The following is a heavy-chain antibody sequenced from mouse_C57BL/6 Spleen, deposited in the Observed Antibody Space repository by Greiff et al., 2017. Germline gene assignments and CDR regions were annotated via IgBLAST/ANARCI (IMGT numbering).Heavy chain of an antibody. V-gene: IGHV1-72*01. CDR2: IDPNRGGT. J-gene: IGHJ2*01. Sequence: QVQLQQPGAELVKPGASVKLSCTASGYTFTSYWMPWVKQRPGRGLEWIGSIDPNRGGTKYNEKFKGKATLTIDKPSSTAYMQLSSLTSEDSAVYYCARLLRYYFDYWGQGTTLTVSS. CDR3: ARLLRYYFDY. D-gene: IGHD1-1*01. CDR1: GYTFTSYW.